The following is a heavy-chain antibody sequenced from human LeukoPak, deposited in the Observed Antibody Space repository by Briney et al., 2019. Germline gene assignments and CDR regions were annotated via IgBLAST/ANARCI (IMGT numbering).Heavy chain of an antibody. CDR1: GFTFSSYW. Sequence: GGSLRLSCAASGFTFSSYWMSWVRQAPGKGLEWVAVISYDGSNKYYADSVKGRFTISRDNSKNTLYLQMNSLTAEDTALYYCARDFRDYYYGMDVWGQGTTVTVSS. V-gene: IGHV3-30*03. CDR3: ARDFRDYYYGMDV. J-gene: IGHJ6*02. CDR2: ISYDGSNK.